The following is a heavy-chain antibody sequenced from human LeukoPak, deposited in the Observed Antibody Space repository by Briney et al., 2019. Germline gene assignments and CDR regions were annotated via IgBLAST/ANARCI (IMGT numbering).Heavy chain of an antibody. CDR1: GFTFSSSA. CDR2: ISGSGDST. V-gene: IGHV3-23*01. Sequence: GGSLRLSCAAPGFTFSSSAMSWVRQAPGKGLEWVSTISGSGDSTYYADSVKGRFTISRDDSKNTLYLQMNSLRADDTAVYYCAKHRMVRGVITDYYFDYWGRGTLVTVSA. J-gene: IGHJ4*02. CDR3: AKHRMVRGVITDYYFDY. D-gene: IGHD3-10*01.